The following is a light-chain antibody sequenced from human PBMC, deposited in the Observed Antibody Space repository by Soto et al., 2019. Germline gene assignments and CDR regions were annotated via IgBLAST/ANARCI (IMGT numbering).Light chain of an antibody. J-gene: IGKJ4*01. CDR3: LQDNVYLLT. CDR2: TVS. V-gene: IGKV1-6*01. CDR1: QDIRND. Sequence: IHSRSCLTAYVGDRVTISCRASQDIRNDLAWYQQKPGRAPRLLIFTVSSLQTGVPSRFSGSGYGTDFTLTITSLQPDDFATYYCLQDNVYLLTFGGGTKVDI.